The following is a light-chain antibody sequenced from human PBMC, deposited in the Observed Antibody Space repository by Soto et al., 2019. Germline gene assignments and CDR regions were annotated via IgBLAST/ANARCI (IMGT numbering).Light chain of an antibody. V-gene: IGKV1-39*01. CDR2: AAS. Sequence: EIQMTQYHSTQSGSVGDRVTITCRASQTISSWLAWYQQKPGKAPKLLIYAASSLQSGVPSRFSGSGSGTDFTLTISSLQPEDFATYYCQQSYSTPLRITFGQRGLPAI. CDR1: QTISSW. CDR3: QQSYSTPLRIT. J-gene: IGKJ5*01.